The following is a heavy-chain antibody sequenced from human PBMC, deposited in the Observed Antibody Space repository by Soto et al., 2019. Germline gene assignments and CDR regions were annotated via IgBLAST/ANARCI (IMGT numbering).Heavy chain of an antibody. CDR3: ARVYWGGHSSSWYYFDY. Sequence: GGSLRLSCAASGFSVNSNYMNWVRQAPGKGLEWVSLIYSSGTTYYADSGKGRFTISRDNSKNTLYLQMNSLRAEDTAVYYCARVYWGGHSSSWYYFDYWGQGTLVTVSS. J-gene: IGHJ4*02. CDR1: GFSVNSNY. V-gene: IGHV3-53*01. CDR2: IYSSGTT. D-gene: IGHD6-13*01.